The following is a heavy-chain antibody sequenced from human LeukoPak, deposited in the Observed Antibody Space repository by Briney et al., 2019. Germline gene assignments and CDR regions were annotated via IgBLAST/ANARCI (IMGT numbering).Heavy chain of an antibody. CDR3: ARDYLLQQQLVSGWFDP. Sequence: ASVKVSCKASGYTFTGYYMHWVRQAPGQGLEWMGWINPNSGGTNYAQKFQGRVTMTRDTSISTAYMELSRLSADDTAVYYCARDYLLQQQLVSGWFDPWGQGTLVTVSS. J-gene: IGHJ5*02. D-gene: IGHD6-13*01. CDR1: GYTFTGYY. CDR2: INPNSGGT. V-gene: IGHV1-2*02.